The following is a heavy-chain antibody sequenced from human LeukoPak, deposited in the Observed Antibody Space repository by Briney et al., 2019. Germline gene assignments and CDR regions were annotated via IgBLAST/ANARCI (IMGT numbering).Heavy chain of an antibody. Sequence: GGSLRLSCAASGFTFSSYAMSWVRQAPGKGLEWVSAISGSGGSTYYADSVKGRFTISRDNSKNTLYLQMNSLRAEDTAVYYCARDCSSTSCYSENYYYYGMDVWGKGTTVTVSS. CDR1: GFTFSSYA. V-gene: IGHV3-23*01. D-gene: IGHD2-2*01. J-gene: IGHJ6*04. CDR2: ISGSGGST. CDR3: ARDCSSTSCYSENYYYYGMDV.